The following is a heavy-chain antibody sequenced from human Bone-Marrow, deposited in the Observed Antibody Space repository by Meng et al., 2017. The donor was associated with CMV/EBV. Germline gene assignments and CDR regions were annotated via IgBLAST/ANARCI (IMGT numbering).Heavy chain of an antibody. Sequence: LSLTCAASGFTFSSYAMHWVRQAPGKGLEWVAVIWYDGSNKYYADSVKGRSTISRDNSKNTLYLQMNSLRAEDTAVYYCAKVPGNSWDYYYGMDVWGQGTTVTVSS. CDR2: IWYDGSNK. CDR3: AKVPGNSWDYYYGMDV. J-gene: IGHJ6*02. V-gene: IGHV3-33*06. D-gene: IGHD3-16*01. CDR1: GFTFSSYA.